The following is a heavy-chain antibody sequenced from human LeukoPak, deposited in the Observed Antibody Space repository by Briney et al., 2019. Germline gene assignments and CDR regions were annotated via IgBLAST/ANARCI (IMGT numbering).Heavy chain of an antibody. J-gene: IGHJ4*02. V-gene: IGHV1-69*05. CDR2: IIPIFGTA. CDR1: GGTFSSYA. CDR3: ARAEYSYGYAWLVY. D-gene: IGHD5-18*01. Sequence: GASVEVSCKASGGTFSSYAISWVRQAPGQGLEWMGGIIPIFGTANYAQKFQGRVTITTDESTSTAYMELSSLRSEDTAVYYCARAEYSYGYAWLVYWGQGTLASVSS.